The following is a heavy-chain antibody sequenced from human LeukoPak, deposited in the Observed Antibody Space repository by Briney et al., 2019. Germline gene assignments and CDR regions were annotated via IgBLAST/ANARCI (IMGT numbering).Heavy chain of an antibody. D-gene: IGHD6-13*01. CDR3: ARFQQQGPGLEYFQH. J-gene: IGHJ1*01. Sequence: ASVKVSCKASGYTFTSYAMHWVRQAPGQRLEWMGGIIPIFGTANYAQKFQGRVTITTDESTSTAYMELSSLRSEDTAVYYCARFQQQGPGLEYFQHWGQGTLVTVSS. V-gene: IGHV1-69*05. CDR2: IIPIFGTA. CDR1: GYTFTSYA.